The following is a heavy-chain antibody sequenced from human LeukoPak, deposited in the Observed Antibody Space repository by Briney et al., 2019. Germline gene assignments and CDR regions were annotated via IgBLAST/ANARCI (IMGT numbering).Heavy chain of an antibody. CDR2: ISSSSSYI. CDR3: ARGATLFDY. D-gene: IGHD1-26*01. V-gene: IGHV3-21*01. Sequence: GGSLRLSCAASGFTFSSYSMNWVRQAPGKGLEWVSSISSSSSYIYYADPVKGRFTISRDNAKNSLYLQMNSLRAEDTAVYYCARGATLFDYWGQGILVTVSS. J-gene: IGHJ4*02. CDR1: GFTFSSYS.